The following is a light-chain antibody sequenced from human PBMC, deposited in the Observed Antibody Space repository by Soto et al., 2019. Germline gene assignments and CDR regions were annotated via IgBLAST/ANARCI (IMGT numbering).Light chain of an antibody. CDR1: QGISSY. V-gene: IGKV1-8*01. Sequence: ALRMTPFPSSLSASTGDRVTITCRASQGISSYLAWYQQKPGKAPKLLIYAASTLQSGVPSRFSGSGSGTDFTLTISCLQSEDFATYSFQQYYSYPLTFGGGTKVEIK. CDR2: AAS. J-gene: IGKJ4*01. CDR3: QQYYSYPLT.